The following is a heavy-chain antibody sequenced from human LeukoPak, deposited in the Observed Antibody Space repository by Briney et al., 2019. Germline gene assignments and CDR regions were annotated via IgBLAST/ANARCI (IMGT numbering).Heavy chain of an antibody. CDR1: GFTFSSYS. Sequence: GGSLRLSCAASGFTFSSYSMNWVRQAPGKGLEWVSSISSSSSYIYYADSVKGRFTISRDNAKNALYLQMNSLRAEDTAVYYCARLGEPGDYDILTGPGDAFDIWGQGTMVTVSS. CDR2: ISSSSSYI. J-gene: IGHJ3*02. V-gene: IGHV3-21*01. D-gene: IGHD3-9*01. CDR3: ARLGEPGDYDILTGPGDAFDI.